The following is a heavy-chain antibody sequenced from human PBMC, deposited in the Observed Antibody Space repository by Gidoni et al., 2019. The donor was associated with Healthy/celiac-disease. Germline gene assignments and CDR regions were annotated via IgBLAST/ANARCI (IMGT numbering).Heavy chain of an antibody. CDR2: ISYDGSNK. Sequence: QVQQVESGGGGVQPGRSLSLSCAASGFTFSSYASHWVRQATGKGLEWVAVISYDGSNKYYADAVQGRFTISRDNSNNTLYLQMNSLRAEDTAVYYCARDGYKSFDYWGQGTLVTVSS. CDR1: GFTFSSYA. V-gene: IGHV3-30-3*01. CDR3: ARDGYKSFDY. D-gene: IGHD5-18*01. J-gene: IGHJ4*02.